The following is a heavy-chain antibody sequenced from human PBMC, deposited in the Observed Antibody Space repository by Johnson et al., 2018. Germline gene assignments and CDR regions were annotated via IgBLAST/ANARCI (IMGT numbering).Heavy chain of an antibody. CDR1: GFTFSSYG. CDR2: IWYDGSNK. Sequence: QVQLVQSGGGVVQPGRSLRLSCAASGFTFSSYGMHWVRQAPGKGLEWVAVIWYDGSNKYYGESVKGRFTISRDNSKNTLYLQMNSLRAEDTAIYYFAKDRNLAAWDGMEVWGQGTTVTVSS. V-gene: IGHV3-33*06. J-gene: IGHJ6*01. D-gene: IGHD1-14*01. CDR3: AKDRNLAAWDGMEV.